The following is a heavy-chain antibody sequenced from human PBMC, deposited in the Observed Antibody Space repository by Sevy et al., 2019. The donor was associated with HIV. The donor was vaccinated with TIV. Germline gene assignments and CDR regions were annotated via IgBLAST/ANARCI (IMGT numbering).Heavy chain of an antibody. D-gene: IGHD5-18*01. Sequence: GGSLRLSCVVSTFTFSDYYMTWIRQAPGKGLEWISHISSGGTITSHADSVKGRFTISRDNAKNSLYLQMNSLRAEDTAVYYCARVRYNYGSYYFDYWGQEPWSPSPQ. V-gene: IGHV3-11*01. CDR1: TFTFSDYY. CDR2: ISSGGTIT. J-gene: IGHJ4*01. CDR3: ARVRYNYGSYYFDY.